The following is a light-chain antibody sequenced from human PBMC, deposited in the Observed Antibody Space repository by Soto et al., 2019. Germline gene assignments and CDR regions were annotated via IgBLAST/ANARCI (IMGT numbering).Light chain of an antibody. CDR1: SSDVGGYNY. J-gene: IGLJ1*01. V-gene: IGLV2-14*01. CDR2: EVS. Sequence: QSALTQPASVSGSPGQSITISCTGTSSDVGGYNYVSWYQQHPGKAPKLMIYEVSNRPSGVSNRFSGSKSGNTASLAISGLRSEDEGDYYCVSWDDSLSGLVFGTGTKVTVL. CDR3: VSWDDSLSGLV.